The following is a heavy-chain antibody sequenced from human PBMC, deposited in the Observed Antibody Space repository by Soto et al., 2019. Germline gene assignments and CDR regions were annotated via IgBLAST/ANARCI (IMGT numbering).Heavy chain of an antibody. J-gene: IGHJ6*02. Sequence: QVQLVQSGAEVKKPGSSVKVSCKASGGTFSSYAISWVRQAPGQGLEWMGGIIPIFGTANYEQKFQGRVTITADESTSTAYMELSSLRSEDTAVYYCARVYIQQLPYYYYGMDVWGQGTTVAVSS. CDR2: IIPIFGTA. CDR1: GGTFSSYA. V-gene: IGHV1-69*01. CDR3: ARVYIQQLPYYYYGMDV. D-gene: IGHD6-13*01.